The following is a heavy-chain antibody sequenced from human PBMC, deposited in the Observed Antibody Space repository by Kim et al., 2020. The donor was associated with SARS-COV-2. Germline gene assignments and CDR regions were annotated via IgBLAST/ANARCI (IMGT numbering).Heavy chain of an antibody. CDR1: GFTFSSYA. V-gene: IGHV3-23*01. CDR2: ISGGGGST. Sequence: GGSLRLSCVASGFTFSSYAMNWVRQAPGKGLEWVSGISGGGGSTYYADSVKGRFTISRDSSKNTLYLQMNSLRAEDTAVYYCAKELMMTTQTNGGDFFDYWGQGTLVTVSS. J-gene: IGHJ4*02. CDR3: AKELMMTTQTNGGDFFDY. D-gene: IGHD4-17*01.